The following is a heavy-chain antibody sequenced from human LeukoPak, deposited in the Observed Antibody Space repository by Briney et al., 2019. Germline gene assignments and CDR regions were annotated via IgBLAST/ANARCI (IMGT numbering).Heavy chain of an antibody. CDR3: AKSLIAARRGIYYMDV. CDR1: GFTFSSYG. Sequence: GGSLRLSCAASGFTFSSYGMHWVRQAPGKGLEWVADIWYDGSNKYYADSVKGRFTISRDNSKNTLYLQMNSLRAEDTAVYYCAKSLIAARRGIYYMDVWGKGTTVTVSS. J-gene: IGHJ6*03. V-gene: IGHV3-33*06. CDR2: IWYDGSNK. D-gene: IGHD6-6*01.